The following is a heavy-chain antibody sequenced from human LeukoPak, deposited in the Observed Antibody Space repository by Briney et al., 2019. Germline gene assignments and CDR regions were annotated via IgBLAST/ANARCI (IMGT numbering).Heavy chain of an antibody. V-gene: IGHV4-39*01. CDR2: IYYSGNT. Sequence: SESLSLTCTVSGGSISSSRDYWGWIRQPPGKGLEWIGSIYYSGNTYCNPSLKSRVTISVDTYKTQLSLNLSSVTAVQTAVYWRARHWGDYGLDAFHIWGQRPMLTVSS. CDR3: ARHWGDYGLDAFHI. J-gene: IGHJ3*02. D-gene: IGHD4-17*01. CDR1: GGSISSSRDY.